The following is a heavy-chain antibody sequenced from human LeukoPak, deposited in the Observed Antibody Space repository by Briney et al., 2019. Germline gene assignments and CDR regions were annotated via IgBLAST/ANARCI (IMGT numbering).Heavy chain of an antibody. CDR1: GGSISSGGYY. V-gene: IGHV4-30-2*01. J-gene: IGHJ4*02. Sequence: SPSQTLSLTCTVSGGSISSGGYYWSWIRQPPGKGLEWIGYIYHSGSTYYNPSLKSRVTISVDRSKNQFSLKLSSVTAADTAVYYCARDPGYSSKHPDYWGQGTLVTVSS. D-gene: IGHD6-19*01. CDR2: IYHSGST. CDR3: ARDPGYSSKHPDY.